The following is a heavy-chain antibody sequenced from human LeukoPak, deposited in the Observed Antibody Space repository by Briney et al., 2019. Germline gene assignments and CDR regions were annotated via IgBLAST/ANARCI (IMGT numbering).Heavy chain of an antibody. CDR2: ISAYSGNT. V-gene: IGHV1-18*01. D-gene: IGHD3-22*01. CDR1: GYTFTSYG. CDR3: ARGPGYYDSSGYYSDY. J-gene: IGHJ4*02. Sequence: GASVKVSCKASGYTFTSYGISWVRQAPGQGLEWMGWISAYSGNTDYVQRLQGRVTMTTDTSTSTAYMELRNLRSDDTAVYYCARGPGYYDSSGYYSDYWGQGTLVTVSS.